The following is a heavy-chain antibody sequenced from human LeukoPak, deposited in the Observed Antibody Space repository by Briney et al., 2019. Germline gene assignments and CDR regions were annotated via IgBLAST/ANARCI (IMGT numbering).Heavy chain of an antibody. J-gene: IGHJ5*02. CDR3: ATTLTGTDNWFDP. CDR2: FDPEDGET. V-gene: IGHV1-24*01. D-gene: IGHD1-20*01. CDR1: GYTLTELS. Sequence: EASVKVSCKVSGYTLTELSMHWVRQAPGKGLAWMGGFDPEDGETIYAQKFQGRVTMTEDTSTDTAYMELSSLRSEDTAVYYCATTLTGTDNWFDPWGQGTLVTVSS.